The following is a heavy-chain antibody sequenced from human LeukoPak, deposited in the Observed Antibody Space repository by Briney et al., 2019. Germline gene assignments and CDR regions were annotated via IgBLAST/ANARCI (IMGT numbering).Heavy chain of an antibody. CDR3: ARGEIMDHDSWFDY. CDR2: ITNGDNTM. D-gene: IGHD3-16*01. V-gene: IGHV3-11*01. CDR1: GFTFSDYH. J-gene: IGHJ4*02. Sequence: GGSLRLSCAASGFTFSDYHMNWIRQAPGKGLEWISYITNGDNTMYYADSVKGRFTISRDNTKNSLSLQMDSLRAEDTAVYYCARGEIMDHDSWFDYWGQGVLVTVSS.